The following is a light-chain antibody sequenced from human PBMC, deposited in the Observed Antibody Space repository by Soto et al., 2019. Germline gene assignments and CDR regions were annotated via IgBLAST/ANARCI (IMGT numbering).Light chain of an antibody. V-gene: IGKV1-5*03. CDR1: QTISSF. CDR3: QHYTDYLWT. J-gene: IGKJ1*01. Sequence: DIQMTQSPSTLSASVGDRATITCRASQTISSFLAWYQQKPGKAPNLLIYKASTLDNGVPSRFSGSGSGTEITLTISSLPPDDSATYYYQHYTDYLWTFGQGTKV. CDR2: KAS.